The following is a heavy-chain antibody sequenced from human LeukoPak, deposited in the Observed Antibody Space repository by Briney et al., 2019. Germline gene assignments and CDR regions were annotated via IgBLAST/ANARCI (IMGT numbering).Heavy chain of an antibody. D-gene: IGHD3-10*01. V-gene: IGHV1-8*03. J-gene: IGHJ6*03. CDR3: ARGRRLRGVASRPLYYYYYMDV. CDR2: VNPYNDKT. Sequence: ASVKVSRKASGYTFNTFDINWVRQATGQGPEWMGWVNPYNDKTVYAPKFQGRVSISSNNSINTAYMEFSGLKSDDTAVYYCARGRRLRGVASRPLYYYYYMDVWGGGTTVTVSS. CDR1: GYTFNTFD.